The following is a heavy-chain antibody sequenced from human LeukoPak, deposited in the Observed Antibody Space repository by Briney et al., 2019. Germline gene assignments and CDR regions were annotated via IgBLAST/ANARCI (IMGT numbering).Heavy chain of an antibody. CDR2: ISSSSTYI. J-gene: IGHJ4*02. Sequence: PGGSLRLSCAASGFTFSRYSMNWVRQAPGKGLEWVSSISSSSTYIYYADSVKGRFTTSRDNSKNTLYLQMNSLRAEDTAVYYCARDLSSIAAAGYYFDYWGQGTLVTVSS. V-gene: IGHV3-21*01. D-gene: IGHD6-13*01. CDR3: ARDLSSIAAAGYYFDY. CDR1: GFTFSRYS.